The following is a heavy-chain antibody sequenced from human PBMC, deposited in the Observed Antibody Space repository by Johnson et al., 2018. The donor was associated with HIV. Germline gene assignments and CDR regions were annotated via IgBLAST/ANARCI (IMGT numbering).Heavy chain of an antibody. D-gene: IGHD6-6*01. V-gene: IGHV3-23*01. CDR2: ISGSGGST. Sequence: RQAPGKGLEWVSAISGSGGSTYYADSVKGRFTISRDNSKNTLYLQMNSLRAEDTAVYYCAKDYSSSSLDAFDIWGQGTMVTVSS. J-gene: IGHJ3*02. CDR3: AKDYSSSSLDAFDI.